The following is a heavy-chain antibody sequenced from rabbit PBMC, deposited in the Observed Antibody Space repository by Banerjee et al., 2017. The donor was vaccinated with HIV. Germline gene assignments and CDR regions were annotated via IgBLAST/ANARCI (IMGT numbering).Heavy chain of an antibody. D-gene: IGHD6-1*01. CDR1: GFSFSSSYW. CDR2: IYTGSSGNT. CDR3: ARDSGGWAGYPWGYFSL. V-gene: IGHV1S45*01. Sequence: QEQLEESGGDLVKPEGSLTLTCTASGFSFSSSYWTCWVRQAPGKGLEWIACIYTGSSGNTYYASWAKGRFTISKTSSTTVTLQMTSLTAADTATYFCARDSGGWAGYPWGYFSLWGPGTLVTVS. J-gene: IGHJ4*01.